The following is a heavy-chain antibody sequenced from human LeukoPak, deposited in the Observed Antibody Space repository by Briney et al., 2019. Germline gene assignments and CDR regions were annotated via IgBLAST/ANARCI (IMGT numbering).Heavy chain of an antibody. J-gene: IGHJ3*02. D-gene: IGHD3-10*01. CDR3: ARDGGNTRTGRGAFDI. CDR1: GFIFSRYT. Sequence: GGSLRLSCAASGFIFSRYTINWVRQAPGKGLEWVSVIYSGGTTSYADSVKGRFTISRDNAKNSVYLQMNSLRAEDTAVYYCARDGGNTRTGRGAFDIWGQGTMVAVSS. V-gene: IGHV3-66*01. CDR2: IYSGGTT.